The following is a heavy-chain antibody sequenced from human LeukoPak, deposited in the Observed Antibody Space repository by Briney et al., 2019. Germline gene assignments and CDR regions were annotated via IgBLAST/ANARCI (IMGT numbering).Heavy chain of an antibody. CDR3: ARSYASGIHYMDV. CDR2: ISLTGDRT. D-gene: IGHD3-10*01. CDR1: GFTLSNHA. V-gene: IGHV3-64*01. Sequence: GGSLRLSCAASGFTLSNHAMHWVRQRPGEGVEYVSAISLTGDRTYYANSVQGRFTISRDDSKNTLYLQMGSLQTEDMAVYYCARSYASGIHYMDVWGKGSTVTVSS. J-gene: IGHJ6*03.